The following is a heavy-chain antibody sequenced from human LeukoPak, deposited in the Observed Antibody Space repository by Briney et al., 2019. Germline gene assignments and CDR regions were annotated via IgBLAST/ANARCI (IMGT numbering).Heavy chain of an antibody. CDR1: GYTFTGYY. CDR3: ARDQVDVGSYVAFFDY. CDR2: IYPHSGGT. J-gene: IGHJ4*02. Sequence: ASVKVSCKASGYTFTGYYIHWVRQAPGQGPEWMGWIYPHSGGTNYAQKFQGRVTMTRDTSISTAYMELSRLRSDDTAVYYCARDQVDVGSYVAFFDYWGQGTLGTVSS. V-gene: IGHV1-2*02. D-gene: IGHD1-26*01.